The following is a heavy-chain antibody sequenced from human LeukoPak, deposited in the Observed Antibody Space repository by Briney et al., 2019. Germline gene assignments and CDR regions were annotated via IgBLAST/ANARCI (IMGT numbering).Heavy chain of an antibody. CDR3: ASHFPERDGYSPWY. CDR1: GGSFSGYY. Sequence: SETLSLTCAVYGGSFSGYYWSWIRQPPGKGLEWIGEINHSGSTNYNPSLKSRITISVDTSKNQFSLKLSSVTAADTAVYYCASHFPERDGYSPWYRGQGTLVTVSS. V-gene: IGHV4-34*01. CDR2: INHSGST. D-gene: IGHD5-24*01. J-gene: IGHJ4*02.